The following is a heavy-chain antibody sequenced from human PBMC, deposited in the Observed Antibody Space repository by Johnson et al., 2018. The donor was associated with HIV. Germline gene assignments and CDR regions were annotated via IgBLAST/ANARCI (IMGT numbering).Heavy chain of an antibody. V-gene: IGHV3-30-3*01. J-gene: IGHJ3*02. D-gene: IGHD3-10*01. CDR2: ISNDGSDK. CDR3: ARDASRGYGSELDAFDI. Sequence: QVRLVESGGGVVQPGRSLRLSCAASGFTFSRYAMHWVRQAPGKGREWVAVISNDGSDKYYTNSVKGRFTISRDNSKNTLYLQMNSLRAEETAVYYCARDASRGYGSELDAFDIWGQGTMVTVSS. CDR1: GFTFSRYA.